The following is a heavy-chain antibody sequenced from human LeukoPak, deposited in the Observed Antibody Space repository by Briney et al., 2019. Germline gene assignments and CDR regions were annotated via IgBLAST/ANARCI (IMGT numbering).Heavy chain of an antibody. CDR1: GFTFSSYG. CDR2: IWYDGSNK. CDR3: AKEIPITMVRGVSPMDV. Sequence: PGRSLRLSCAASGFTFSSYGMHWVRQAPGKGLEWVAVIWYDGSNKYYADSVKGRFTISRDNSKNTLYLKRNSLRAEDTAVYYCAKEIPITMVRGVSPMDVWGKGTTVTVSS. D-gene: IGHD3-10*01. J-gene: IGHJ6*03. V-gene: IGHV3-33*06.